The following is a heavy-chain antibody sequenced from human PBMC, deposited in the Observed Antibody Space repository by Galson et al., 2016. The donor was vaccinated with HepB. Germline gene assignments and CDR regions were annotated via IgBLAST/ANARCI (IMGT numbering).Heavy chain of an antibody. Sequence: QSGAEVKKPGESLKTSCKASGYTFANYWIAWVRQMPGKGLEWMGIVYPGTSETKFRPSFQGQVTMSVDKSISTAYLQWGSLKASDTAIYFCARRTALSDFDYWGQGTLVSVSS. D-gene: IGHD6-25*01. V-gene: IGHV5-51*01. CDR1: GYTFANYW. J-gene: IGHJ4*02. CDR3: ARRTALSDFDY. CDR2: VYPGTSET.